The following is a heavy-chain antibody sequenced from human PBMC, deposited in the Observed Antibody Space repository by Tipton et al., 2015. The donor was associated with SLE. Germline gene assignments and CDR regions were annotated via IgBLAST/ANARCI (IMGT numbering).Heavy chain of an antibody. J-gene: IGHJ3*02. Sequence: LRLSCTVPGGSISSYYWSWIRQPPGKGLEWIGYIYYSGSTNYNPSLKSRVTISVDTSKNQFSLKLSSVTAADTAVYYCARDPSLNAFDIWGQGTMVTVSS. CDR1: GGSISSYY. CDR2: IYYSGST. CDR3: ARDPSLNAFDI. V-gene: IGHV4-59*01.